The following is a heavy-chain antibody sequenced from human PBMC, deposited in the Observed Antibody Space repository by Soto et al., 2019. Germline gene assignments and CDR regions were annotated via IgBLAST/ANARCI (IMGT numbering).Heavy chain of an antibody. CDR3: ARQGCSSTSCYTGYYYYYYGMDV. Sequence: GESLKISCKGSGYSFTSYWIGWVRQMPEKGLEWMGIIYPGDSDTRYSPSFQGQVTISADKSISTAYLQWSSLKASDTAMYYCARQGCSSTSCYTGYYYYYYGMDVWGQGTTVTVSS. D-gene: IGHD2-2*02. J-gene: IGHJ6*02. CDR2: IYPGDSDT. V-gene: IGHV5-51*01. CDR1: GYSFTSYW.